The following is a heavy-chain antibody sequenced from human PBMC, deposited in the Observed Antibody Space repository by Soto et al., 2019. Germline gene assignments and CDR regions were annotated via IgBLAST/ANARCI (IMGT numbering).Heavy chain of an antibody. J-gene: IGHJ4*02. CDR2: MNPNTGNS. Sequence: ASVKVSCRASGYTFTSYDIYWVRQATGQGLEWMGWMNPNTGNSGYAQKFQGRVTMTSDTSISTAHMELSSLRSEDTAVYYCAGRAETNGWNGFGADKYYFDFWGQGALVPVSP. CDR3: AGRAETNGWNGFGADKYYFDF. CDR1: GYTFTSYD. V-gene: IGHV1-8*01. D-gene: IGHD1-1*01.